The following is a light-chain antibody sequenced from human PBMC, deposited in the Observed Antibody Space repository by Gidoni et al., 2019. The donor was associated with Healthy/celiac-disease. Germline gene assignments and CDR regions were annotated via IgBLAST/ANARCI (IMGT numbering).Light chain of an antibody. V-gene: IGKV1-39*01. J-gene: IGKJ1*01. CDR2: AAS. CDR1: QSISSY. Sequence: DIQMTQSPSSLSASVGDRVTITCLASQSISSYLNWYQQKPGKAPKLLIFAASSLQSWVPSRFSGSGSGTDFTLTISSLQPEDFATYYCQQSYSTPPWTFGQGTKVEIK. CDR3: QQSYSTPPWT.